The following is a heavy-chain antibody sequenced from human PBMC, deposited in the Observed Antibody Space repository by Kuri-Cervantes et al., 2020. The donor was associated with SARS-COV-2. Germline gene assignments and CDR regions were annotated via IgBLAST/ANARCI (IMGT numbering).Heavy chain of an antibody. CDR2: ISSSGSTI. D-gene: IGHD5-12*01. V-gene: IGHV3-48*03. J-gene: IGHJ4*02. CDR1: GLTFSSYE. Sequence: GGSLRLSCAASGLTFSSYEMNWVRQAPGKGLEWVSYISSSGSTIYYADSVKGRFTVSRDNAKNSLYLRMNSLRAEDTAVYYCARDNNRGYDMDYWGQGTLVTVSS. CDR3: ARDNNRGYDMDY.